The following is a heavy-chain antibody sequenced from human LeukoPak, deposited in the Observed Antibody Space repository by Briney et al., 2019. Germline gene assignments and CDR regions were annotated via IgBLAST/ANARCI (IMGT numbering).Heavy chain of an antibody. J-gene: IGHJ4*02. CDR2: IIPIFGTA. CDR1: GGTFSSYA. CDR3: ARGGTHYYDSSGYYSIFDY. Sequence: GASVKVSCKASGGTFSSYAISWVRQAPGQGLEWMGRIIPIFGTANYAQKFQGRVTITTDESTSTAHMELSSLRSEDTAVYYCARGGTHYYDSSGYYSIFDYWGQGTLVTVPS. D-gene: IGHD3-22*01. V-gene: IGHV1-69*05.